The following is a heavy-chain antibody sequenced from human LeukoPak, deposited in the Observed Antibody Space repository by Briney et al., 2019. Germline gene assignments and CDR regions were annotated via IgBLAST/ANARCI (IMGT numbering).Heavy chain of an antibody. V-gene: IGHV3-30*04. J-gene: IGHJ6*02. CDR3: GRDSSMDV. CDR2: ISYDGSNK. CDR1: GFTFSSYA. Sequence: GRSLRLSCAASGFTFSSYAMHWVRQAPGKGLEWVAVISYDGSNKYYADSVKGRFTISRDNSKNTLYLQMNSLRAEDTAVYYCGRDSSMDVWGQGTTVTVSS.